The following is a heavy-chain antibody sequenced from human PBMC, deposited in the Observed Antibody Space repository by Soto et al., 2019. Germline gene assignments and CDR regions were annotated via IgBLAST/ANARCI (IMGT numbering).Heavy chain of an antibody. CDR2: IYPSADST. CDR3: VRDLHGGYFAF. V-gene: IGHV1-46*01. D-gene: IGHD5-18*01. CDR1: GYNFTSYY. Sequence: GSVKVSCKASGYNFTSYYIHWVRQAPGQGLEWMGVIYPSADSTTYTQKFQGRVTMTRDTSTSTVYMELSSLRSEDTAVYYCVRDLHGGYFAFWGRGTLVPVSA. J-gene: IGHJ4*02.